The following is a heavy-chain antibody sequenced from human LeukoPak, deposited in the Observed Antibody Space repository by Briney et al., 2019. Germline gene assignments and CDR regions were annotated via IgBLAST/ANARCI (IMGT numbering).Heavy chain of an antibody. CDR1: GFSFSDYW. CDR2: INQDGSEG. J-gene: IGHJ4*02. Sequence: GSLRLSCAASGFSFSDYWMDWVRQSPGKGMEWVANINQDGSEGYYADSVKGRFTISRDNAKNSLYLQMNKLRAEDTAVYYCSRSLDYWGQGALVTVSS. V-gene: IGHV3-7*01. CDR3: SRSLDY.